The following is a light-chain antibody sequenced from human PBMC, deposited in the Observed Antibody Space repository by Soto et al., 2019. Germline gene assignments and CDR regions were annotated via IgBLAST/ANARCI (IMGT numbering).Light chain of an antibody. Sequence: DIQMTQSPSSLSASVGDRVTITCQASQGIRNYLAWYQQKPVKVPKLLIYTASTLQSGVPSRFSRSGSATDFTLTISSLQPEDVATYYCQKYNSDTPWTFGQGTKVEIK. V-gene: IGKV1-27*01. CDR3: QKYNSDTPWT. J-gene: IGKJ1*01. CDR2: TAS. CDR1: QGIRNY.